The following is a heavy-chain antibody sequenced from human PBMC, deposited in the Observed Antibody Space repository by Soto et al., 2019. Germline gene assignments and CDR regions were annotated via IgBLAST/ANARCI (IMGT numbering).Heavy chain of an antibody. V-gene: IGHV2-5*02. D-gene: IGHD1-1*01. CDR2: IYWDDDK. CDR1: GFSLTTRPVG. CDR3: AHRQLYNGDWNEGTFDY. J-gene: IGHJ4*02. Sequence: QITLKESGPTRVKPTQTLTLTCTFSGFSLTTRPVGVGWIRQPPGQALEWLALIYWDDDKRYNPSLKTRITVTKDTSTNQVVLTMTNMDPVDTATYYSAHRQLYNGDWNEGTFDYWGQGALVTVSS.